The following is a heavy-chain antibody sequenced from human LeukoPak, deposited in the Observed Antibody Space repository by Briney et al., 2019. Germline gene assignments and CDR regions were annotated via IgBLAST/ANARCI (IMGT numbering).Heavy chain of an antibody. Sequence: GRSLRLSCAPSGFTFSSYWMTWVRQAPRKGLEWAAAIKEDGSETYYVDSVKGRFTISRDNAKNSLYLQMSSLRAEDTAVYYCARTTYGDYWGQGTLVTVSS. J-gene: IGHJ4*02. CDR3: ARTTYGDY. CDR2: IKEDGSET. V-gene: IGHV3-7*02. D-gene: IGHD1-1*01. CDR1: GFTFSSYW.